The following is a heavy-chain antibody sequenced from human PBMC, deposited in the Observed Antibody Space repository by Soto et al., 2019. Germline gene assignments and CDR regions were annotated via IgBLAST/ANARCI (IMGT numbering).Heavy chain of an antibody. CDR3: TTNYYDSSGPWDY. D-gene: IGHD3-22*01. J-gene: IGHJ4*02. V-gene: IGHV3-15*01. Sequence: GGSLRLSCAASGFTFSNAWMSWVRQAPGKGLEWVGRIKSKTDGGTTDYAAPVKGRFTISRDDSKNTLYLQMNSLKTEDTAVYYCTTNYYDSSGPWDYWGPGILVTVSS. CDR2: IKSKTDGGTT. CDR1: GFTFSNAW.